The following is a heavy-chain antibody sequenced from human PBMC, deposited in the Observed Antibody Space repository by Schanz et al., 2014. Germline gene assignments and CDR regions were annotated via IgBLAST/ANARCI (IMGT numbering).Heavy chain of an antibody. CDR3: ARRSVSPSGNSYGYVVAWFDP. V-gene: IGHV4-4*02. CDR1: GGSISSSNW. CDR2: IYHSGST. J-gene: IGHJ5*02. Sequence: QVQLQESGPGLVKPSGTLSLTCAVSGGSISSSNWWSWVRQPPGKGLEWIGEIYHSGSTNYKPSLKSRVPIPADKSKNQSSLKLRSVTAADTAVYYCARRSVSPSGNSYGYVVAWFDPWGQGTLVTVSS. D-gene: IGHD5-18*01.